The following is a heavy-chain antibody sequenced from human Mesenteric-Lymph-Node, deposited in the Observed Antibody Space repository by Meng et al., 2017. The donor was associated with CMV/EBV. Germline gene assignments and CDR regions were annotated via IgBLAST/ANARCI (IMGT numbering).Heavy chain of an antibody. J-gene: IGHJ3*02. CDR3: ARGVGAAGSTFDI. Sequence: GGSLRLSCVASGFTFNTYEMNWVRQAPGKGLEWVSHISTSGQTIYYADSVKGRFTISRDNAKNSLYLQLNSLRAEDTAIYYCARGVGAAGSTFDIWGRGTMVTVSS. D-gene: IGHD1-26*01. V-gene: IGHV3-48*03. CDR1: GFTFNTYE. CDR2: ISTSGQTI.